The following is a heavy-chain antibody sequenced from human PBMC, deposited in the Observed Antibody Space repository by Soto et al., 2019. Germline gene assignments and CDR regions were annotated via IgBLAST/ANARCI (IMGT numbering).Heavy chain of an antibody. Sequence: SETLSLTCTVSGGSISSGGYYWSWIRQHPGKGLEWIGYIYYSGSTYYNPSLKSRVTISVDTSKNQFSLKLSSVTAADTAVYYCARDRLDSSSWYSDYWGQGTLVTVSS. J-gene: IGHJ4*02. CDR3: ARDRLDSSSWYSDY. D-gene: IGHD6-13*01. CDR2: IYYSGST. CDR1: GGSISSGGYY. V-gene: IGHV4-31*03.